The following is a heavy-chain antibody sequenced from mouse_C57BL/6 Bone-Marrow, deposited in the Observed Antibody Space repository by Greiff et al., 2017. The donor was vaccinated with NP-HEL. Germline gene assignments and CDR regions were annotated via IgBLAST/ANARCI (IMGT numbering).Heavy chain of an antibody. CDR1: GYAFSSSW. J-gene: IGHJ4*01. Sequence: QVQLQQSGPELVKPGASVKISCKASGYAFSSSWMNWVKQRPGKGLEWIGRIYPGDGDTNYNGKFKGKATLTADKSSSTAYMQLSSLTSEDSAVYFCARNGNYYVYYAMDYWGQGTSVTVSS. CDR3: ARNGNYYVYYAMDY. D-gene: IGHD1-1*01. V-gene: IGHV1-82*01. CDR2: IYPGDGDT.